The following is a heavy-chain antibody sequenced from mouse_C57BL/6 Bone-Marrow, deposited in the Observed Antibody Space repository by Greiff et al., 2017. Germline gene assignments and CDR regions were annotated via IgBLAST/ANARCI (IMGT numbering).Heavy chain of an antibody. CDR3: ASGLDCSRGY. V-gene: IGHV1-69*01. CDR1: GYTFTSYW. J-gene: IGHJ2*01. CDR2: IDPSDSYT. D-gene: IGHD1-1*01. Sequence: QVQLQQSGAELVMPGASVKLSCKASGYTFTSYWMHWVKQRPGQGLEWIGEIDPSDSYTNYNQKFKGKSTLTVDKSSSTAYMQLSSLTSEDSAVYYCASGLDCSRGYWGQGTTLTVSS.